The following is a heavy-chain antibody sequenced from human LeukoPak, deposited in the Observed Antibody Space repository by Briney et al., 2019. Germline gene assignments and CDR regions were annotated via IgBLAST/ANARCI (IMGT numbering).Heavy chain of an antibody. J-gene: IGHJ6*02. V-gene: IGHV6-1*01. Sequence: SQTLSLTCSISGDSVSSNSAAWNWIRQSPSRGLEWLGRTYYRSKWYNDYAVSVKSRITINPDTSKNQFSLQLNSVTPEDTAVYYCARNPLRVDYYYYYYGMDVWGQGTTVTVSS. CDR3: ARNPLRVDYYYYYYGMDV. D-gene: IGHD3/OR15-3a*01. CDR2: TYYRSKWYN. CDR1: GDSVSSNSAA.